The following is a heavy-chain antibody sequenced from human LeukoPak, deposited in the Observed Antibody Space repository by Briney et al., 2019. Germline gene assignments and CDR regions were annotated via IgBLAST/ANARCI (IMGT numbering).Heavy chain of an antibody. CDR3: ARDQRNSGSYRFKY. Sequence: ASVKVSCKTSGYTFSGYGISWVRQAPGQGLEWMGWITGNNGNTNYAPSLQGRVTMTTDTSTNTAYMELTSLKSDDTAVYYCARDQRNSGSYRFKYWGQGTLVTVSS. V-gene: IGHV1-18*01. CDR1: GYTFSGYG. J-gene: IGHJ4*02. D-gene: IGHD1-26*01. CDR2: ITGNNGNT.